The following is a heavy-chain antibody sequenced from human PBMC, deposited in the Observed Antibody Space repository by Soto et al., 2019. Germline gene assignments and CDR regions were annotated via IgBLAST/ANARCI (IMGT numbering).Heavy chain of an antibody. V-gene: IGHV4-30-2*01. J-gene: IGHJ1*01. D-gene: IGHD3-22*01. Sequence: SETLSLTCAVSGGSISSGGYSWSWIRQPPGKGLEWIGYIYYSGSTNYNPSLKSRVTISVDTSKNQFSLKLSSVTAADTAVYYCARHMYYYDSSGYLQHWGQGTLVTVSS. CDR3: ARHMYYYDSSGYLQH. CDR1: GGSISSGGYS. CDR2: IYYSGST.